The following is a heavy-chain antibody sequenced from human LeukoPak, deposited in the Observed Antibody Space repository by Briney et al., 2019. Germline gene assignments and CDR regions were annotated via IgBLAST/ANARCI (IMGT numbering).Heavy chain of an antibody. CDR3: ARVRYRLAETYIDY. Sequence: ASVKVSCKASGYTFTSCDINWVRQATGQGLEWMGWMNPNSGNTGYAQKFQGRVTMTRNTSISTAYMELSSLRSEDTAVYYCARVRYRLAETYIDYWGQGTLVTVSS. CDR2: MNPNSGNT. J-gene: IGHJ4*02. V-gene: IGHV1-8*01. CDR1: GYTFTSCD. D-gene: IGHD3-16*01.